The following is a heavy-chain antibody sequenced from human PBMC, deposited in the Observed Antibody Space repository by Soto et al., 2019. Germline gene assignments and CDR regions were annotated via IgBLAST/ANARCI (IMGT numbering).Heavy chain of an antibody. J-gene: IGHJ6*02. CDR3: ARDGGSVAAAGPYYYYGMDV. Sequence: QVQLVQSGAEVKKPGASVKVSCKASGYTFTSYYMHWVRQAPGQGLEWMGIINPSGGSTSYAQKFQGRVTMTRDTSTSTVYMELSSLRSEDTAVYYCARDGGSVAAAGPYYYYGMDVWGQGTTVTVSS. V-gene: IGHV1-46*01. CDR2: INPSGGST. CDR1: GYTFTSYY. D-gene: IGHD6-13*01.